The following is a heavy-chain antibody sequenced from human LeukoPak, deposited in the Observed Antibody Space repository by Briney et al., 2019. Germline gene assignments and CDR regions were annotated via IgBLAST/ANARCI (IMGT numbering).Heavy chain of an antibody. D-gene: IGHD3-22*01. V-gene: IGHV4-38-2*02. CDR2: IYHSGST. CDR1: GYSIRSGYY. CDR3: ARDRYYDSSGYYLLDY. J-gene: IGHJ4*02. Sequence: SETLSLTCTVSGYSIRSGYYWGWIRQPPGKGLEWIGSIYHSGSTYYNPSLKSRVTISVDTSKNQFSLKLSSVTAADTAVYYCARDRYYDSSGYYLLDYWGQGTLVTVSS.